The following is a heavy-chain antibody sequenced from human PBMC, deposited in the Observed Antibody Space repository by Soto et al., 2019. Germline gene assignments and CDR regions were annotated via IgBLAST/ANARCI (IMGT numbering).Heavy chain of an antibody. CDR1: NVSIKSSY. CDR2: VYYTGTT. Sequence: QVLLQVSGPGLVKPSETLSLTCGVSNVSIKSSYWNWIRQSPGQGLEWIGFVYYTGTTKYNPSLKGRVTIAVDTSNKEFSLKLTSVTTADTAFYFCARDFAGRGPFDPWGQGTLVTVSS. V-gene: IGHV4-59*01. D-gene: IGHD1-26*01. J-gene: IGHJ5*02. CDR3: ARDFAGRGPFDP.